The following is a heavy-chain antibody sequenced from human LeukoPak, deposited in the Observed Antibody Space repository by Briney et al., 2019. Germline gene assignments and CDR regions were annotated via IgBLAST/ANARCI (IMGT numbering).Heavy chain of an antibody. CDR2: INSDGSST. CDR3: SLLSSCSGGSCDYFDY. Sequence: PGGSLGLSCAASGFTFSSYWMHWVRQAPGKGLVWVSRINSDGSSTSYADSVKGRFTISRDNAKNTLYLQMNSLRAEDTAVYYCSLLSSCSGGSCDYFDYWGQGTLVTVSS. J-gene: IGHJ4*02. CDR1: GFTFSSYW. V-gene: IGHV3-74*01. D-gene: IGHD2-15*01.